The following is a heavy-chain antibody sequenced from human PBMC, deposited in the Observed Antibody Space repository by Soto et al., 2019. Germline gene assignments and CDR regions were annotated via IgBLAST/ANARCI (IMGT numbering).Heavy chain of an antibody. J-gene: IGHJ4*02. D-gene: IGHD1-20*01. CDR3: AKPWVTPIKDRPTRFDY. V-gene: IGHV3-23*01. Sequence: GGSLRLSCAASEFTFSTYAMTWVRQAPGRGLQWVATISDSGDITYYADSVKGRFTISRDNSRNTLYLQMNNLRAEDTALYYPAKPWVTPIKDRPTRFDYWGRGTLVTVSS. CDR2: ISDSGDIT. CDR1: EFTFSTYA.